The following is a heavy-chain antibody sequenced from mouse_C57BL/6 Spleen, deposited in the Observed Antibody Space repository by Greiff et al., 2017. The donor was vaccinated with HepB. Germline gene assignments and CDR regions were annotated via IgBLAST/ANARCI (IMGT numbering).Heavy chain of an antibody. CDR1: GYAFTNYL. V-gene: IGHV1-54*01. D-gene: IGHD1-1*01. CDR3: ARSRGPDYYGSSWFAY. Sequence: VQLQQSGAELVRPGTSVKVSCKASGYAFTNYLIEWVKQRPGQGLEWIGVINPGSGGTNYNEKFKGKATLTADKSSSTAYMQLSSLTSEDSAVYFCARSRGPDYYGSSWFAYWGQGTLVTVSA. CDR2: INPGSGGT. J-gene: IGHJ3*01.